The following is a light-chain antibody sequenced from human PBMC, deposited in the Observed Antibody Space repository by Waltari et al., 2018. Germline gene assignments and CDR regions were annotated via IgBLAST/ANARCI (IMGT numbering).Light chain of an antibody. CDR1: QSVSSNY. CDR3: QQYGRSWNT. CDR2: GSS. Sequence: EIVLTQSPGTLSLSPGERATLYCRASQSVSSNYLAWYQQSPGQAPRLLIHGSSSRATGIPDRFSGSGSGTDFTLTISRLEPEDFAVYYCQQYGRSWNTFGQGTKLEIK. J-gene: IGKJ2*01. V-gene: IGKV3-20*01.